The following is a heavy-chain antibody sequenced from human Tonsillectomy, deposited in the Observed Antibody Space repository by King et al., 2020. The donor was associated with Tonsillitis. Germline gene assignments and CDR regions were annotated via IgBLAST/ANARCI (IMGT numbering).Heavy chain of an antibody. CDR1: GGSISSSNW. J-gene: IGHJ2*01. CDR2: IYHSGST. V-gene: IGHV4-4*02. D-gene: IGHD6-13*01. Sequence: QLQESGPGLVKPSGTLSLTCAVSGGSISSSNWWSWIRQPPGKGLEWIGEIYHSGSTNYNPSLKSRVTISVDKSKNQFSLKLNSVTAADTAVYYCARALAAAARYWYFDLWGRGTLVTVSS. CDR3: ARALAAAARYWYFDL.